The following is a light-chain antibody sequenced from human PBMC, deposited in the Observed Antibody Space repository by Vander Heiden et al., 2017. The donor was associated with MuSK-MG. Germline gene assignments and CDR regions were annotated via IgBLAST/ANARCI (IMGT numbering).Light chain of an antibody. CDR3: QQLNSYPRT. CDR2: AAS. CDR1: QGISSY. J-gene: IGKJ1*01. V-gene: IGKV1-9*01. Sequence: DIQLTQSPSFLSASVGDRVTITCRASQGISSYLAWYQQKLGNAPKLLIYAASALQSGVPSRFSGSGSGTEFTLTISSLHPEDFATYYCQQLNSYPRTFGQGTKVEIK.